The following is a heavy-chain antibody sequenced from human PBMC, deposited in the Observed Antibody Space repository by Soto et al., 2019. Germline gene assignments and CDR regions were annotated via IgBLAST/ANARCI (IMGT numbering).Heavy chain of an antibody. J-gene: IGHJ5*02. CDR2: IWYDGSNQ. V-gene: IGHV3-33*01. D-gene: IGHD5-18*01. CDR3: AREGYSYGLTWFDP. Sequence: GGSLRLSCAASGFTFSTYGMHWVRQAPDKGLEWVAVIWYDGSNQYYADSVKGRFTISRDNSKNTLFLQMNSLRAEDTAVYYCAREGYSYGLTWFDPWGQGTLVTVSS. CDR1: GFTFSTYG.